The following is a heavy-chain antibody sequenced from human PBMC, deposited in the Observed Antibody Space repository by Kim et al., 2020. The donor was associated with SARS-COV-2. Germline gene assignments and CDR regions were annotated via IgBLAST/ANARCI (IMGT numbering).Heavy chain of an antibody. J-gene: IGHJ4*02. D-gene: IGHD6-13*01. Sequence: SETLSLTCTVSGGSISSSSYYWGWIRQPPGKGLEWIGSIYYSGSTYYNPSLKSRVTISVDTSKNQFSLKLSSVTAADTAVYYCARDVLHLTGYSSSWYRGEFDYWGQGTLVTVSS. CDR2: IYYSGST. V-gene: IGHV4-39*07. CDR3: ARDVLHLTGYSSSWYRGEFDY. CDR1: GGSISSSSYY.